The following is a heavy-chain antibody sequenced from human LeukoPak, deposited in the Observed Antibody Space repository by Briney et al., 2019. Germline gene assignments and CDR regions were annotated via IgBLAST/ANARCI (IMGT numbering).Heavy chain of an antibody. J-gene: IGHJ4*02. V-gene: IGHV3-30*18. Sequence: GGSLRLSCAASGFSFSSYWMSWVRQAPGKGLEWVAVISYDGSNKYYADSVKGRFTISRDNSKNTLYLQMNSLRAEDTAVYYCAKDHVGGSSWFDYWGQGTLVTVSS. D-gene: IGHD6-13*01. CDR3: AKDHVGGSSWFDY. CDR2: ISYDGSNK. CDR1: GFSFSSYW.